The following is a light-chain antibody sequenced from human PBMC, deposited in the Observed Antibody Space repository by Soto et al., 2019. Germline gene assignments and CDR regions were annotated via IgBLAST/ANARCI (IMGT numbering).Light chain of an antibody. CDR2: AAS. CDR1: QSISSY. Sequence: DIPMTQSPSSLSASVGDRVTITCRASQSISSYLNWYQQKPGKAPKLLIYAASSLQSGVPSRFSGSGSGTDFTHTISSLQPEDFATYYCQHSYSTPLYTFGQGNKLETK. CDR3: QHSYSTPLYT. V-gene: IGKV1-39*01. J-gene: IGKJ2*01.